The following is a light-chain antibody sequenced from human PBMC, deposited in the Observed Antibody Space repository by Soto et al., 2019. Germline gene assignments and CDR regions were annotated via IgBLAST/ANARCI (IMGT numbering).Light chain of an antibody. Sequence: EIVLTQSPGTLSLSPGERATLSCRASQSVSSNYLAWYQQKRGQAPMLLIYGASSRATGIPTRFSGSGSGTDFTITISRLEPEDVAVYYCQQYDTAPRTFGQGTKVEI. V-gene: IGKV3-20*01. CDR1: QSVSSNY. J-gene: IGKJ1*01. CDR2: GAS. CDR3: QQYDTAPRT.